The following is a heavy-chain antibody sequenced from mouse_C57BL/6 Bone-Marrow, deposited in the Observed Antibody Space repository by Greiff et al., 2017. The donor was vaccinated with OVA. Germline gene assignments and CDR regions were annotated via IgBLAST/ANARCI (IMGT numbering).Heavy chain of an antibody. CDR3: ARSHGSSYYYAMDY. D-gene: IGHD1-1*01. Sequence: QVQLQQSGAELVKPGASVKISCKASGYTFTDYYIHWVKQRPGQGLEWIGKIGPGSGSTYYNEKFKGKATLTADKSSSTAYMQLSSLTSEDSAVYFCARSHGSSYYYAMDYWGQGTSVTVSS. CDR2: IGPGSGST. CDR1: GYTFTDYY. J-gene: IGHJ4*01. V-gene: IGHV1-77*01.